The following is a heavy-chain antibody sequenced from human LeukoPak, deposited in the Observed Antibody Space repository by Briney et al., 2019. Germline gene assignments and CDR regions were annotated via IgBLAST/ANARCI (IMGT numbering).Heavy chain of an antibody. Sequence: GGSLRLSCAASGFTFSSYSMNWVRQAPGKGLEWVSSISSSSSYIYYADSLKGRFTISRDNARNSLYLQMNSLRAVDTAVYFCARDWYDNSDAFDIWGQGTMVTVSS. J-gene: IGHJ3*02. CDR1: GFTFSSYS. V-gene: IGHV3-21*01. CDR3: ARDWYDNSDAFDI. CDR2: ISSSSSYI. D-gene: IGHD3-9*01.